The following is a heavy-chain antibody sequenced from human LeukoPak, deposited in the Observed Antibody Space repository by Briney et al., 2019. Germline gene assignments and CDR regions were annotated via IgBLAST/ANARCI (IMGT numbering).Heavy chain of an antibody. Sequence: GSSVKVSCKASGGTFSSYAISWVRQAPGQGLEWVGGIIPIFGTANYAQKFQGRVTITADESTSTAYMELSSLRSEDTAVYYCARGGAYGDYEYFQHWGQGTLVTVPS. CDR2: IIPIFGTA. CDR3: ARGGAYGDYEYFQH. J-gene: IGHJ1*01. CDR1: GGTFSSYA. V-gene: IGHV1-69*01. D-gene: IGHD4-17*01.